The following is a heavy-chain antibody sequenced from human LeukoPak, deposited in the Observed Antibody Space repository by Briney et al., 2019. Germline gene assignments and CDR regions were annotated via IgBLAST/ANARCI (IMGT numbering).Heavy chain of an antibody. Sequence: SGTLSPTCGVSGGSISSTNWWTWVRQPPGEGLEWIGEVHLSGRTNYNPSLESRVTMSVDMSENHISLKLTSVTAADTAVYYCAREGGPYRPLDYSGQGTLVTVSS. CDR1: GGSISSTNW. CDR2: VHLSGRT. J-gene: IGHJ4*02. CDR3: AREGGPYRPLDY. V-gene: IGHV4-4*02.